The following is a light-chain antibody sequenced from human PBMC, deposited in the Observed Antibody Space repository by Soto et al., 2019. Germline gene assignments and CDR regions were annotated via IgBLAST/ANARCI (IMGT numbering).Light chain of an antibody. V-gene: IGKV1-5*01. CDR3: QQADSLPIT. Sequence: DIQMTQSPPTLSASVGDRVTITCRASQPISSWLAWYHQKPGKAPKLLIYDASNLESGVPSRFSGSGSGTEFTLTISSLQPEDVATYYCQQADSLPITFGQETRLEIK. CDR2: DAS. J-gene: IGKJ5*01. CDR1: QPISSW.